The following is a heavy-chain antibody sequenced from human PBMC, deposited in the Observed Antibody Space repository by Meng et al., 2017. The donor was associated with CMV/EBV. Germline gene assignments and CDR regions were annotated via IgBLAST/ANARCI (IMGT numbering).Heavy chain of an antibody. CDR3: AREGDNPFDY. Sequence: QVQLHDPGPGLLKPSQTLSLPCTVSGGPTSSGDSYWSWIRQPPGKGLEWIGYIYYSGSTYYNPSLKSRVIISVDTSKNQFSLKLSSVTAADTAVYYCAREGDNPFDYWGQGTLVTVSS. J-gene: IGHJ4*02. CDR2: IYYSGST. V-gene: IGHV4-30-4*08. CDR1: GGPTSSGDSY. D-gene: IGHD2-21*02.